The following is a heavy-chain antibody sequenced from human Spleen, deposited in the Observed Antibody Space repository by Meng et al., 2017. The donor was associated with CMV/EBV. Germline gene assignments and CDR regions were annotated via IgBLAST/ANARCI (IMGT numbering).Heavy chain of an antibody. CDR1: GGTFSSYA. D-gene: IGHD3-16*01. CDR3: ARGGGHPNVDY. J-gene: IGHJ4*02. Sequence: SVKVSCKASGGTFSSYAISWVRQAPGQGLEWMGGIIPILGIANYAQKFQGRVTMTRDTSTSTVYMELSSLRSEDTAVYYCARGGGHPNVDYWGQGTLVTVSS. V-gene: IGHV1-69*10. CDR2: IIPILGIA.